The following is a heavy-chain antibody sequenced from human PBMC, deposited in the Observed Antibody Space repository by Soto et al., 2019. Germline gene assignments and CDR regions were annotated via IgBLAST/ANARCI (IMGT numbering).Heavy chain of an antibody. CDR3: AGAPGGPDGPGDY. CDR2: INAGNGNT. V-gene: IGHV1-3*01. D-gene: IGHD2-15*01. CDR1: GYTFTSYA. Sequence: QVQLVQSGAEVKKPGASVKVSCKASGYTFTSYAMHWVRQAPGQRLEWMGWINAGNGNTKFSQKFQGRVTITRDTSASTAYMELGSLRSEDTAVYYCAGAPGGPDGPGDYWGQGTLVTVSS. J-gene: IGHJ4*02.